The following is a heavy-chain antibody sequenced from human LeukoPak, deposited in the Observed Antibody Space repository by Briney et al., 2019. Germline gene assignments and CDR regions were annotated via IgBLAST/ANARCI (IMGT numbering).Heavy chain of an antibody. CDR3: ARDSQWLGPDSDY. V-gene: IGHV4-59*12. CDR1: DDSIAGYS. CDR2: IYYSGNT. Sequence: SETLSLTCTVSDDSIAGYSWSWIRQPPGKGLEWIGYIYYSGNTNYNPSLKSRVTVSVDTSKNQFSLKLSSVTAADTAVYYCARDSQWLGPDSDYWGQGTLVTVSS. J-gene: IGHJ4*02. D-gene: IGHD6-19*01.